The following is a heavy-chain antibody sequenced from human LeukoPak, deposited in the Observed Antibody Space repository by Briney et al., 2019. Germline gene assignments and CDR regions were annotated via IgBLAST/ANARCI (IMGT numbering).Heavy chain of an antibody. D-gene: IGHD5-18*01. Sequence: GASVKVSCKASGYTFTGYYVHWVRQAPGQGLEWMGWINPSSGGTNYAQKFQGRVTMTRDTSISTAYMELSRLSSDDTAVYFCAGRPDTSMVAIFDYWGQGTLVTISS. V-gene: IGHV1-2*02. CDR2: INPSSGGT. CDR1: GYTFTGYY. J-gene: IGHJ4*02. CDR3: AGRPDTSMVAIFDY.